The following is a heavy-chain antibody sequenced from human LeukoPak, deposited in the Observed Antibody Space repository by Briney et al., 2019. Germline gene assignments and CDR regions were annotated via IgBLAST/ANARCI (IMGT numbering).Heavy chain of an antibody. Sequence: GGSLRLSCAASGFTFSRYWMHWLRQAPGKGLVWVSRISTDGSSTSYADSVKGRFTISRDNGKNTLYLQMNSLRAEDTAVYYCASYLTSIPSGMDVWGQGTTVAVSS. J-gene: IGHJ6*02. V-gene: IGHV3-74*01. D-gene: IGHD2/OR15-2a*01. CDR1: GFTFSRYW. CDR2: ISTDGSST. CDR3: ASYLTSIPSGMDV.